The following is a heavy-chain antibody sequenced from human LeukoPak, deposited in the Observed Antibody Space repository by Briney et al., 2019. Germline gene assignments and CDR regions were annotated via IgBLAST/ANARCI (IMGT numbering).Heavy chain of an antibody. J-gene: IGHJ6*02. CDR3: ARAPSYNSARLDV. Sequence: SETLSLTCTGSGGSISSYYWTWVRQPAGKGLEWIGRTYTSGGTNYNPSLKSRVTMSVDTSENRFSLKLTSVTAADTAVYYCARAPSYNSARLDVWGQGTTVTVSS. CDR1: GGSISSYY. CDR2: TYTSGGT. D-gene: IGHD1-1*01. V-gene: IGHV4-4*07.